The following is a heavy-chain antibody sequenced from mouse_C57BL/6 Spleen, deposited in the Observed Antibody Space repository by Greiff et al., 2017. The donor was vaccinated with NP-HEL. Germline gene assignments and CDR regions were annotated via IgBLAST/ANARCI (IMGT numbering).Heavy chain of an antibody. CDR3: ARGGISYAMDY. J-gene: IGHJ4*01. V-gene: IGHV3-6*01. Sequence: EVQVVESGPGLVKPSQSLSLTCSVTGYSITSGYYWNWIRQFPGNKLEWMGYISYDGSNNYNPSLKNRISITRDTSKNQFFLKLNSVTTEDTATYYCARGGISYAMDYWGQGTSVTVSS. CDR1: GYSITSGYY. CDR2: ISYDGSN.